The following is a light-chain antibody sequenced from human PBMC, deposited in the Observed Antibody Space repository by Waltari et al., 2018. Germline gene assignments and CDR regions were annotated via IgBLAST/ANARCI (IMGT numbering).Light chain of an antibody. CDR3: QTGGHGTWV. J-gene: IGLJ3*02. Sequence: QLVLTQSPSASASLGASVKLTCTLSSGHSSNVLAWLQQQPGKGPRYLMKVNSDGSHSKGDKIPDRFSGSSSGAEHFLTISSLQSEDEADYYCQTGGHGTWVFGGGTKLTVL. CDR2: VNSDGSH. CDR1: SGHSSNV. V-gene: IGLV4-69*01.